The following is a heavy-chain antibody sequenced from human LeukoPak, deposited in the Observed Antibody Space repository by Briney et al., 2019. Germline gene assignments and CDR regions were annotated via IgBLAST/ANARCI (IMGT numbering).Heavy chain of an antibody. CDR1: GGSISSSSYY. V-gene: IGHV4-39*07. CDR2: IYYSGST. Sequence: SETLSLTCTVSGGSISSSSYYWGWIRQPPGKGLEWIGSIYYSGSTYYNPSLKSRVTISVDTSKNQFSLKLSSVTAADTAVYYCARSYGDHWYFDLWGRGTLVTVSS. D-gene: IGHD4-17*01. J-gene: IGHJ2*01. CDR3: ARSYGDHWYFDL.